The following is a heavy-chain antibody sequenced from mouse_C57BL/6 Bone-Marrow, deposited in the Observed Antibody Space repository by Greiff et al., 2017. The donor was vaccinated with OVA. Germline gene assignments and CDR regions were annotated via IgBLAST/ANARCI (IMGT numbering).Heavy chain of an antibody. Sequence: EVKVVESGGGLVKPGGSLKLSCAASGFTFSDYGMHWVRQAPEKGLEWVAYISSGSSTIYYADTVKGRFTISRDNAKNTLFLQMTSLRSEDTAMYYCATYLLWFHWYFDVWGTGTTVTVSS. CDR2: ISSGSSTI. V-gene: IGHV5-17*01. D-gene: IGHD2-2*01. CDR1: GFTFSDYG. CDR3: ATYLLWFHWYFDV. J-gene: IGHJ1*03.